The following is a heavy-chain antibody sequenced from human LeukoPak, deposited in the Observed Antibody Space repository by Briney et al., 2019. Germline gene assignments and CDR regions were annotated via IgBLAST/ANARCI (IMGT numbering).Heavy chain of an antibody. CDR3: ARHILYSNYDGWYFDY. CDR1: GYSISSSNW. V-gene: IGHV4-28*01. J-gene: IGHJ4*02. D-gene: IGHD4-11*01. Sequence: SETLSLTCAVSGYSISSSNWWGWIRQPPGKGLEWIGYIYYSGSTYYNPSLKSRVTMSVDTSKNQFSLKLSSVTAADTAVYYCARHILYSNYDGWYFDYWGQGTLVTVSS. CDR2: IYYSGST.